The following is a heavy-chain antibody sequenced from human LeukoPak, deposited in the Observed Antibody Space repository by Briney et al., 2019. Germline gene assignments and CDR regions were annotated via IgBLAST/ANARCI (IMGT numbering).Heavy chain of an antibody. D-gene: IGHD3-22*01. CDR2: INTNTGSP. CDR3: VRGIDTTGYFNY. V-gene: IGHV7-4-1*02. CDR1: GYSFSTYP. Sequence: GASVKVSCKASGYSFSTYPINWVRQAPGQGLEWMGWINTNTGSPTYAQGPTGRFVFSVDTSVSTAFLQINSLKAEDNALYYCVRGIDTTGYFNYWGQGTLVTVSS. J-gene: IGHJ4*02.